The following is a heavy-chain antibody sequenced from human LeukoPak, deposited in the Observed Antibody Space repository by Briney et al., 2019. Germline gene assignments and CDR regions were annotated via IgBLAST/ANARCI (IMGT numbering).Heavy chain of an antibody. Sequence: SETLSLTXTVSGGSISSYYWSWIRQPPGKGLEWIGYIYYSGSTNYNPSLKSRVTISVDTSKNQFSLKLSSVTAADTAVYYCACYDSSGYWYFDYWGQGTLVTVSS. CDR3: ACYDSSGYWYFDY. J-gene: IGHJ4*02. D-gene: IGHD3-22*01. V-gene: IGHV4-59*01. CDR1: GGSISSYY. CDR2: IYYSGST.